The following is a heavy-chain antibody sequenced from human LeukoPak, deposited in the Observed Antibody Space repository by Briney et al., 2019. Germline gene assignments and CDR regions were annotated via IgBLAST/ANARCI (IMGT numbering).Heavy chain of an antibody. D-gene: IGHD4-23*01. V-gene: IGHV4-59*11. Sequence: PSETLSLTCTVSGGSISSHYWSWIRQPPGKGLEWIGYIYYSGSTNYNPSLKSRVTISVDTTKNQFSLKLSSVTAADTAVYYCARDYGGPLDYWGQGTLVTVSS. J-gene: IGHJ4*02. CDR2: IYYSGST. CDR3: ARDYGGPLDY. CDR1: GGSISSHY.